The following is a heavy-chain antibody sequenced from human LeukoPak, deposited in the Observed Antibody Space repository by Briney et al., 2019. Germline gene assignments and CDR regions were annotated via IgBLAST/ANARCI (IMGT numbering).Heavy chain of an antibody. D-gene: IGHD1-26*01. Sequence: GGSLRLSCAASGFTFSSYAMHWVREAPGKGLVWVAVISYDGSNKYYADSVKGRFTISRDNSKNTLYLQMNSLRAEDTAVYYCARDSLVVVGALDYWGQGTLVTVSS. V-gene: IGHV3-30-3*01. J-gene: IGHJ4*02. CDR1: GFTFSSYA. CDR3: ARDSLVVVGALDY. CDR2: ISYDGSNK.